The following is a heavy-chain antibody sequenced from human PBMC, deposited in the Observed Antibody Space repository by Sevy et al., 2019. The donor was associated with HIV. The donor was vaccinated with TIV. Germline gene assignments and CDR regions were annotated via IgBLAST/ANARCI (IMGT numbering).Heavy chain of an antibody. CDR2: TSSDGSQK. D-gene: IGHD3-16*01. CDR3: ARGENDDEGVHY. V-gene: IGHV3-30*04. J-gene: IGHJ1*01. Sequence: GGSLRLSCTVSGFIFSNFAMHWVRQAPGKGLEWVAVTSSDGSQKYYGDSVKGRFTVSRDNSRNILSLEMSSLTRDDTAVYYCARGENDDEGVHYWGQGTLVTVSS. CDR1: GFIFSNFA.